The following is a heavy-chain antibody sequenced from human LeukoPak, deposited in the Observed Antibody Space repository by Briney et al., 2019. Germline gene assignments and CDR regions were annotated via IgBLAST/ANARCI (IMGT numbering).Heavy chain of an antibody. CDR1: GFTFSSYA. J-gene: IGHJ4*02. Sequence: GGSLRLSCAASGFTFSSYAMSWVRQAPGKGLEWVSAISGSGGSTYYADSVKGRFTISRDNSKNTLYLQMNSLRAEDTAVYCCAKDHIRRYYDILTGYYAADYWGQGTLVTVSS. CDR2: ISGSGGST. D-gene: IGHD3-9*01. CDR3: AKDHIRRYYDILTGYYAADY. V-gene: IGHV3-23*01.